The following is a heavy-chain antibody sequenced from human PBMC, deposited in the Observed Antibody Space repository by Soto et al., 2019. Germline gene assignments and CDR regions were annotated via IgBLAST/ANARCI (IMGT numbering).Heavy chain of an antibody. D-gene: IGHD6-19*01. J-gene: IGHJ6*02. CDR3: ARDERYSSGWYTESYYYYGMDV. V-gene: IGHV1-69*13. Sequence: SVKVSCKASGGTFSSYAISWVRQAPGQGLEWMGGIIPIFGTANYAQKFQGRVTITADESTSTAYMELSSLRSEDTAVYYCARDERYSSGWYTESYYYYGMDVWGQGTTVTVSS. CDR1: GGTFSSYA. CDR2: IIPIFGTA.